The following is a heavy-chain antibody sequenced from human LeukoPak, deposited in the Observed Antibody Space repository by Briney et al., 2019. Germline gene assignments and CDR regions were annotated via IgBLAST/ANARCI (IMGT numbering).Heavy chain of an antibody. J-gene: IGHJ4*02. CDR1: GGTFSSYA. CDR3: ARSPAAAGTGPFDY. D-gene: IGHD6-25*01. Sequence: SVKVSCKASGGTFSSYAISWVRQAPGQGLEWMGGIIPIFGTANYAQKFQARVTITADESTSTAYMEMSSLRSEDTAVYYCARSPAAAGTGPFDYWGQGTLVTVSS. V-gene: IGHV1-69*13. CDR2: IIPIFGTA.